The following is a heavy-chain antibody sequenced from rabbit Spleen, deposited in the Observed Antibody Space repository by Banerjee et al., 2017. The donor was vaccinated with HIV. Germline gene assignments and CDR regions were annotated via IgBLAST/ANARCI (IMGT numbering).Heavy chain of an antibody. Sequence: QEQLEESGGGLVKPEGSLTLTCKASGFPFSSGYDMCWVRQAPGKGLEWIACIDTGSRDFTYYASWAKGRFTISKTSSTTVTLQMTSLTVADTATYFCARDTGSSFSTYGMDLWGPGTLVTVS. V-gene: IGHV1S45*01. CDR3: ARDTGSSFSTYGMDL. CDR2: IDTGSRDFT. CDR1: GFPFSSGYD. J-gene: IGHJ6*01. D-gene: IGHD8-1*01.